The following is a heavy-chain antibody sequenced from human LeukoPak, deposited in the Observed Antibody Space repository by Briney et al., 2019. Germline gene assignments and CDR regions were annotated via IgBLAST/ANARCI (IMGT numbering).Heavy chain of an antibody. J-gene: IGHJ5*02. Sequence: ASVKVSCKASGYTFTGYYMLWVRQAPGQGLEWMGWINPNSGGTNYAQKFQGRVTMTRDTSISTAYMELSRLRSDDTAVYYCARDLSDSSGSPYNWFDPWGQGTLVTVSS. CDR1: GYTFTGYY. V-gene: IGHV1-2*02. D-gene: IGHD3-22*01. CDR2: INPNSGGT. CDR3: ARDLSDSSGSPYNWFDP.